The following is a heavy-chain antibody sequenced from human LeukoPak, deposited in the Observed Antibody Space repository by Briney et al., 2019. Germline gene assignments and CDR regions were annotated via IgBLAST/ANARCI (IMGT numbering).Heavy chain of an antibody. CDR1: GFTFSSYA. J-gene: IGHJ4*02. V-gene: IGHV3-74*01. CDR3: VRDNRSYNFDY. CDR2: IKSDGSST. D-gene: IGHD1-26*01. Sequence: GGSLRLSCAASGFTFSSYAMHWVRQAPGKGLVWVSCIKSDGSSTSIADSAKGRFTISRDNAKNTVYLQMNSLRAEDTAVYYCVRDNRSYNFDYWGQGTLVTVSS.